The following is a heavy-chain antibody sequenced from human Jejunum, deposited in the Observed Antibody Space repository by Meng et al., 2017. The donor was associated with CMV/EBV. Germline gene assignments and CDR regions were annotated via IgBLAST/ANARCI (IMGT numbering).Heavy chain of an antibody. CDR1: GDSISGGGYY. V-gene: IGHV4-61*08. J-gene: IGHJ5*02. Sequence: TLSLTCTVSGDSISGGGYYWMWIRQTPERGLEWIGNMYNSGTTTYNPSLRSRVSISMNLSQNQFSLNLNSMTVADTAVYYCARWFDPWGQGILVTVSS. CDR2: MYNSGTT. CDR3: ARWFDP.